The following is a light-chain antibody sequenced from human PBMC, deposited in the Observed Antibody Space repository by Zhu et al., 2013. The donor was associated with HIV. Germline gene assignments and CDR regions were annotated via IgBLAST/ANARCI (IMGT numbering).Light chain of an antibody. CDR3: QQYNNWPRGT. CDR1: QSVSRS. V-gene: IGKV3-15*01. Sequence: EIVLTQSPATLSLSPGETATLSCRASQSVSRSLGWYQQKPGQAPRLLIYGASTRATGIPARFSGSGSGTEFTLTISSLQSEDFAVYYCQQYNNWPRGTFGQGTKVEIK. J-gene: IGKJ1*01. CDR2: GAS.